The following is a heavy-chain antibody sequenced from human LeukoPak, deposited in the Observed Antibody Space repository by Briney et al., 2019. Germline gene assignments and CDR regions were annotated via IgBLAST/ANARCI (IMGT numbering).Heavy chain of an antibody. CDR2: ISYDGSNK. CDR3: ARDKGQWLVEGAFDI. J-gene: IGHJ3*02. Sequence: PGGSLRLSCAASGFTFSSYAMHWVRQAPGKRLEWVAVISYDGSNKYYADSVKGRFTISRDNSKNTLYLQMNSLRAEDTAVYYCARDKGQWLVEGAFDIWGQGTMVTVSS. V-gene: IGHV3-30-3*01. D-gene: IGHD6-19*01. CDR1: GFTFSSYA.